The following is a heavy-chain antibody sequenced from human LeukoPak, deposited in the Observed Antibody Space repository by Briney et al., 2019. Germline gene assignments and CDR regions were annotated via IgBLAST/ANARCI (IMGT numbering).Heavy chain of an antibody. V-gene: IGHV7-4-1*02. Sequence: GASVKVSCKASGYTFTSYDINWVRQAPGQGLEWMGWIDPNSGNPTYAQGFTGRFVLSSDTSVTTAYLQISSLKAEDTAVYFCARLHYDSSGFSPLDYWGQGTLVTVSS. CDR3: ARLHYDSSGFSPLDY. J-gene: IGHJ4*02. D-gene: IGHD3-22*01. CDR1: GYTFTSYD. CDR2: IDPNSGNP.